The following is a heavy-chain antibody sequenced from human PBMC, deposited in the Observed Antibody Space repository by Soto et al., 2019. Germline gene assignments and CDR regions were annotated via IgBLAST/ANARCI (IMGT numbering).Heavy chain of an antibody. CDR3: AKGSSSSCYGASDY. Sequence: PGGSLRLSCAASGFTFSNYAMTWVRQAPGKGLEWVSVISGSDDRTYYSDSVKGRFTVSRDSSKNTLYLQMNSLRAEDTAIYYCAKGSSSSCYGASDYWGQGTLVTVSS. CDR2: ISGSDDRT. V-gene: IGHV3-23*01. CDR1: GFTFSNYA. D-gene: IGHD2-2*01. J-gene: IGHJ4*02.